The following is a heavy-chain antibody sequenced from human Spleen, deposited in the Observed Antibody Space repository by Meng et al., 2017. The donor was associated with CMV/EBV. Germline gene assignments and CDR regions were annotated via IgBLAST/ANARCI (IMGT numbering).Heavy chain of an antibody. Sequence: GESLKISCAASGFTFSSYSMNWVRQAPGKGLEWVACISSSGGYIDYADSVTGRFTISRDNAKNSLFLQMNSLRAEDTAVYYCASPYDNSGYYSGYWGQGTLVTVSS. CDR1: GFTFSSYS. D-gene: IGHD3-22*01. CDR3: ASPYDNSGYYSGY. J-gene: IGHJ4*02. V-gene: IGHV3-21*01. CDR2: ISSSGGYI.